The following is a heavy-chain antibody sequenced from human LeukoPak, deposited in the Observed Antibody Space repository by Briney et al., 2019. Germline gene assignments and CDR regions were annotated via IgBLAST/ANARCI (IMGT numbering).Heavy chain of an antibody. CDR3: AKDRAYYYDSSGYYPR. Sequence: PGGSLRLFCAASGDTFSSYAMSWVRQAPGKGLEWVSAISGSGGSTYYADSVKGRFTISRDNSKNTLYLQMNSLRAEDTAVYYCAKDRAYYYDSSGYYPRWGQGTLVTVSS. CDR2: ISGSGGST. CDR1: GDTFSSYA. V-gene: IGHV3-23*01. J-gene: IGHJ1*01. D-gene: IGHD3-22*01.